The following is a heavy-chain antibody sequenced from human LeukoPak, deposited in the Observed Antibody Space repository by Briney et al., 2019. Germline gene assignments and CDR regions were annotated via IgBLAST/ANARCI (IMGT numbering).Heavy chain of an antibody. J-gene: IGHJ6*02. Sequence: KPSETLSLTCTVSGGSVSSSDYYWGCIRQPPGKGLEWIGYIYYSETYYNPSLKSRVTISLDTSKNQFSLNLRFVTAADTAVYFCARTQGWGTVRTGYYYGMDVWGQGTTVTVSS. D-gene: IGHD4-11*01. CDR1: GGSVSSSDYY. CDR3: ARTQGWGTVRTGYYYGMDV. CDR2: IYYSET. V-gene: IGHV4-61*05.